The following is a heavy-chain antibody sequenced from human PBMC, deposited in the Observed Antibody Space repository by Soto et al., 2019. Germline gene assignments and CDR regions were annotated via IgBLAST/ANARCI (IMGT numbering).Heavy chain of an antibody. V-gene: IGHV1-69*02. D-gene: IGHD6-13*01. CDR1: GGTFSTYT. J-gene: IGHJ3*02. Sequence: GASVKVSCKASGGTFSTYTIIWVRQAPGQGLEWMGRIIPMLDITNTAQNFQGRVTITADKSTSTAYLELSALRSDDTAIYFCTLGSWSAETFDIWGRGTLVT. CDR2: IIPMLDIT. CDR3: TLGSWSAETFDI.